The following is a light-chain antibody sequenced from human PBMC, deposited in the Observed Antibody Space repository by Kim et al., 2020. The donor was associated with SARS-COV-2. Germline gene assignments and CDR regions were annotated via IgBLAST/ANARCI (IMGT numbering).Light chain of an antibody. V-gene: IGLV3-19*01. CDR2: GRN. CDR1: SLRSYY. Sequence: SSELTQDPAGSVALGQTVRITCQGDSLRSYYATWYQQKPRQAPLLVIFGRNNRPSGIPDRFSGSTSGNTASLTISGAQAEDEADFYCQSRDSGGNVVFGGGTQLTFL. CDR3: QSRDSGGNVV. J-gene: IGLJ2*01.